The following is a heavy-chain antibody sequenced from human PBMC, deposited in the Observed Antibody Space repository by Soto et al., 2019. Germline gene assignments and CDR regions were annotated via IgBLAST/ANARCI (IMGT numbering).Heavy chain of an antibody. CDR3: AREPTDYYDSSGYYPTYYFDY. Sequence: QVQLVQSGAEVKKPGSSVKVSCKASGGTFSSYAISWVRQAPGQGLEWMGGIIPIFGTANYAQKFQGRVTITSHESTRTAYMELSSLRSEDTAVYYCAREPTDYYDSSGYYPTYYFDYGGQGTLVTVSS. CDR2: IIPIFGTA. V-gene: IGHV1-69*01. D-gene: IGHD3-22*01. CDR1: GGTFSSYA. J-gene: IGHJ4*02.